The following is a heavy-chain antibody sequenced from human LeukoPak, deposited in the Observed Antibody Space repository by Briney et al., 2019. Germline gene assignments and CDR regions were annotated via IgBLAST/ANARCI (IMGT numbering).Heavy chain of an antibody. Sequence: SETLSLTCSVSGGSISNYYWSWIRQPPGKGLEWIGSISYSGTTYYNPSLKSRVTISVDTSRNQLSLKLSSVTAADTAVYYCARGRGSSWYYFDSWGQGTLVTVSS. CDR1: GGSISNYY. CDR3: ARGRGSSWYYFDS. J-gene: IGHJ4*02. D-gene: IGHD6-13*01. V-gene: IGHV4-59*08. CDR2: ISYSGTT.